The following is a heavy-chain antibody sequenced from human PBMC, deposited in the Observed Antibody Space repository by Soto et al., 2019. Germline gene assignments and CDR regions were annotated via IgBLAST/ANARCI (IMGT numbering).Heavy chain of an antibody. CDR3: ANPLSTVSSL. D-gene: IGHD4-17*01. CDR1: GFSFSSYA. Sequence: GGSLRLSCAASGFSFSSYAMSWVRQAPGKGLEWVSAISGSGGSTYYADSVKDRFTISRDNSKNTLYLQMNSLRAGDTAVYYCANPLSTVSSLWGQGTLVTVSS. J-gene: IGHJ4*02. CDR2: ISGSGGST. V-gene: IGHV3-23*01.